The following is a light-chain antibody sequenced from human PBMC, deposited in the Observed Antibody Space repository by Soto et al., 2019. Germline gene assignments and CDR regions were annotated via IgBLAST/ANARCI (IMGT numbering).Light chain of an antibody. J-gene: IGKJ4*01. CDR2: LGS. CDR1: QNLLQSNGYNY. Sequence: EIVLTQSPLSLPVTPGEPASISCRSSQNLLQSNGYNYLNWYLQKPGQSPQLLIYLGSNRASGVPDRFSGSGSGTDFTLTNNSVEAEDVGLYFCAQGLATPFTFGGGTKVEIK. CDR3: AQGLATPFT. V-gene: IGKV2-28*01.